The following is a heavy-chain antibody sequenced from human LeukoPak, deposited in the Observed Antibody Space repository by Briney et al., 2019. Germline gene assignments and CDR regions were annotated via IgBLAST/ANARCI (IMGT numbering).Heavy chain of an antibody. CDR2: IYYSGST. CDR1: GGSISSSSYY. Sequence: SETLSLTCTVSGGSISSSSYYWGWIRQPPGKGLEWIGSIYYSGSTYYNPSLKSRVTISVDTSKNQFSLKLSSVTAADTAVYYCARVIVAGHLYYYYYMDVWGKGTTVTISS. CDR3: ARVIVAGHLYYYYYMDV. D-gene: IGHD6-19*01. J-gene: IGHJ6*03. V-gene: IGHV4-39*01.